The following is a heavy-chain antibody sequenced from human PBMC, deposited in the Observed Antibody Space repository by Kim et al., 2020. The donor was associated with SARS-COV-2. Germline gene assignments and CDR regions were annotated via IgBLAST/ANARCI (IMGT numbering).Heavy chain of an antibody. CDR3: ARALGDSSGYYPKRTLDY. CDR1: GGSFSGYY. J-gene: IGHJ4*02. V-gene: IGHV4-34*01. CDR2: INHSGST. Sequence: SETLSLTCAVYGGSFSGYYWSWIRQPPGKGLEWIGEINHSGSTNYNPSLKSRVTISVDTSKNQFSLKLSSVTAADTAVYYCARALGDSSGYYPKRTLDYWGQGTLVTVSS. D-gene: IGHD3-22*01.